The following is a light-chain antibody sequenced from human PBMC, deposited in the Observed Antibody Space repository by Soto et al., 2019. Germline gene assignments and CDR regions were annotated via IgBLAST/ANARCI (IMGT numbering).Light chain of an antibody. J-gene: IGLJ3*02. CDR3: NSYTSNSFGV. CDR2: DVS. Sequence: QSVLTQPASVSGSPGQSITISCTGTSSDVGGYNYVSWYQQHPGKAPKLMIFDVSNRPSGVSNRFSGSKSGNTASLTISGLQAEDEADYYCNSYTSNSFGVFGGGTKLTVL. CDR1: SSDVGGYNY. V-gene: IGLV2-14*01.